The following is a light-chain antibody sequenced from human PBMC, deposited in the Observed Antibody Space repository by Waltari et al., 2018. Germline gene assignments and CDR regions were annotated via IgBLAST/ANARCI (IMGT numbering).Light chain of an antibody. CDR3: QQYGSSPET. Sequence: EIVLTQSPGTLSLSPGERATLSCRASQSVSSSYLAWYQQKPGQAPRLLIYGASSRATGIPDRFSGSGSGTDFTLIISRLEPEDFAVYYCQQYGSSPETFGQGTKLAIK. CDR1: QSVSSSY. J-gene: IGKJ2*01. V-gene: IGKV3-20*01. CDR2: GAS.